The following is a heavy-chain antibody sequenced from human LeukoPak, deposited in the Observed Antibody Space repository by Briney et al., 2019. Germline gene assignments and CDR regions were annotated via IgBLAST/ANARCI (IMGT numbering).Heavy chain of an antibody. CDR1: GGSISSGNYY. CDR2: INHSGST. CDR3: ARCRGNPGYYYYYYMDV. J-gene: IGHJ6*03. V-gene: IGHV4-30-4*01. D-gene: IGHD1-14*01. Sequence: PSQTLSLTCTVSGGSISSGNYYWSWIRQPPGTGLEWIGEINHSGSTNYNPSLKSRVTISVDTSKNQFSLKLSSVTAADTAVYYCARCRGNPGYYYYYYMDVWGKGTTVTVSS.